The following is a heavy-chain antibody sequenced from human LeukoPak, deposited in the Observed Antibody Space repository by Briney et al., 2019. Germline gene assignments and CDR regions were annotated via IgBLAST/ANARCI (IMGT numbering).Heavy chain of an antibody. J-gene: IGHJ6*02. CDR1: GFTFSSYG. CDR2: IWYDVSNK. CDR3: ARGGKYYDILGGYLPPYYYGMDV. V-gene: IGHV3-33*01. Sequence: PGRSLRLSCAAPGFTFSSYGMHWVRQAPGKGLEWVAVIWYDVSNKYYADSVKGRFTISRDNYTHTPYLQMNRLRAEDRALYYCARGGKYYDILGGYLPPYYYGMDVWGQGTTVTVSS. D-gene: IGHD3-9*01.